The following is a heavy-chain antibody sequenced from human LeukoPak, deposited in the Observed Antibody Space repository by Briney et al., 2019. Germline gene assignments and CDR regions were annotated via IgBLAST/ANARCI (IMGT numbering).Heavy chain of an antibody. Sequence: GGSLRLSCAASGFTVSSYGMRWVRQAPGKGLEWVAVMWYDGSNKYYADSVKGRFTISRDNSKNTLYLQMNSLRAEDTAVYYCAKDLKYYDSSGPIDYWGQGTLVTVSS. V-gene: IGHV3-33*06. D-gene: IGHD3-22*01. CDR1: GFTVSSYG. CDR3: AKDLKYYDSSGPIDY. J-gene: IGHJ4*02. CDR2: MWYDGSNK.